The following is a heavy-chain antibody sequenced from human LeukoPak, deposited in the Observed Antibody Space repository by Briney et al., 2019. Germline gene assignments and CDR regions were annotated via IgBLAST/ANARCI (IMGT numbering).Heavy chain of an antibody. CDR2: IHPSTGNP. Sequence: ASVKVSCKASGYSFTNYAMNWVRQAPGQGLEWMGWIHPSTGNPTYAQGFTGRFVFSLDTSVSTAYLQISSLKAEDTAVYYCARGQPTSIAAADYWGQGTLVTVSS. CDR1: GYSFTNYA. CDR3: ARGQPTSIAAADY. D-gene: IGHD6-13*01. V-gene: IGHV7-4-1*02. J-gene: IGHJ4*02.